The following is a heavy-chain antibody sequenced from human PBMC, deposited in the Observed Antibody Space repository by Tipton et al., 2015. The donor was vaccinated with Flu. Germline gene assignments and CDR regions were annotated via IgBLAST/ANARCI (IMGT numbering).Heavy chain of an antibody. CDR1: GGSISSGSYY. J-gene: IGHJ4*02. V-gene: IGHV4-61*02. D-gene: IGHD3-10*01. Sequence: LRLSCTVSGGSISSGSYYWSWIRQPAGKGLEWIGRIYTSGSTNYNPSLKSRVTISVDTSKNQFSLKLSSLTAADTAVYYCAGTGYWGQGTLVTVSS. CDR2: IYTSGST. CDR3: AGTGY.